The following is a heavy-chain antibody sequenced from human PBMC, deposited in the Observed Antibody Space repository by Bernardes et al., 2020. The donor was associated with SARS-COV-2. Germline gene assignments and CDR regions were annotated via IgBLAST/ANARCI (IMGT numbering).Heavy chain of an antibody. D-gene: IGHD6-19*01. CDR1: GFTFKTYP. CDR2: ISGSGDIR. Sequence: GGSLRLSCAASGFTFKTYPMTWVRQAPGKGPEWVSSISGSGDIRDYADSVKGRFTISRDNSRNVLYLEMNGLRVDDTALYYCTKEPWSWRVKKYWFFEVWGRGTSVSVSS. V-gene: IGHV3-23*01. J-gene: IGHJ2*01. CDR3: TKEPWSWRVKKYWFFEV.